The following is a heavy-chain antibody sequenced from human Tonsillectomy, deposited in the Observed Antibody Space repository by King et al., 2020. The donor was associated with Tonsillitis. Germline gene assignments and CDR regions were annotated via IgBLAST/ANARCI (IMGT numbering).Heavy chain of an antibody. Sequence: QLQESGPGLVKTSETLSLTCTVSGGSISSGSYYWSWIRQPPGKGLEWIGYIYYSGSTTYNPSLRSRVTISVDTSKNQFSLKLSSVTAADTAVYYCAREGYFDSSGYHRGGFDLWGRGTLVTVSS. CDR3: AREGYFDSSGYHRGGFDL. CDR1: GGSISSGSYY. V-gene: IGHV4-61*01. D-gene: IGHD3-22*01. J-gene: IGHJ2*01. CDR2: IYYSGST.